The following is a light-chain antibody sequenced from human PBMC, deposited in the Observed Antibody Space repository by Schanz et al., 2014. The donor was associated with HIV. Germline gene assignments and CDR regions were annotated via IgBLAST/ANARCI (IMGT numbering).Light chain of an antibody. J-gene: IGLJ1*01. CDR1: NSDIGGHDY. V-gene: IGLV2-8*01. Sequence: QSVLTQPATVSGSPGQSITVSCTGTNSDIGGHDYVSWYQQHPDKAPKLMIFEVSERPSGVPDRFSGSKSGNTASLTVSGLQAEDEADYYCSSYAGTSTYVFGTGTKLTVL. CDR3: SSYAGTSTYV. CDR2: EVS.